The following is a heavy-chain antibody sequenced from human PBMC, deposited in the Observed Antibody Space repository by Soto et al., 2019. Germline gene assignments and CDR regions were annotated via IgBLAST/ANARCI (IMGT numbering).Heavy chain of an antibody. CDR1: GYSFHNSG. Sequence: QVQLVQSGPELKKPGASVKVSCKTSGYSFHNSGISWVRQAPGQGLEWMGWISVLNGYAHYGQKFQGRVIMTADTFTITAYMELRGLRSDDTAMYYCSMNGTTWFASWGQGTPVTVSS. V-gene: IGHV1-18*01. D-gene: IGHD1-1*01. J-gene: IGHJ5*01. CDR3: SMNGTTWFAS. CDR2: ISVLNGYA.